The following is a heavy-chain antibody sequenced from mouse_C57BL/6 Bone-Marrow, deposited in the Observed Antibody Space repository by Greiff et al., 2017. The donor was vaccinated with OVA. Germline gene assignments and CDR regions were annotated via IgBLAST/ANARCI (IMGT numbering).Heavy chain of an antibody. CDR3: ATLGWDEFAY. CDR2: ISSGSSTI. D-gene: IGHD4-1*01. V-gene: IGHV5-17*01. J-gene: IGHJ3*01. CDR1: GFTFSDYG. Sequence: DVKLVESGGGLVKPGGSLKLSCAASGFTFSDYGMHWVRQAPEKGLEWVAYISSGSSTIYYADTVKGRFTISRDNAKNTLFLQMTSLRSEDTAMYYCATLGWDEFAYWGQGTLVTVSA.